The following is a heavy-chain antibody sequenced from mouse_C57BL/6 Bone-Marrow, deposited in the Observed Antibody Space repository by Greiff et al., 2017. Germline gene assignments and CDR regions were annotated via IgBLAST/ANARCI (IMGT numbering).Heavy chain of an antibody. CDR1: GYTFTSYG. Sequence: QVQLQQSGAELARPGASVKLSCKASGYTFTSYGISWVKQRTGQGLEWIGEIYPRSGNTYYNEKFKGKATLTADKSSSTAYMELRSLTSEDSAVYFCARRGKFGITTVVPFAYWGQGTLVTVSA. D-gene: IGHD1-1*01. J-gene: IGHJ3*01. V-gene: IGHV1-81*01. CDR3: ARRGKFGITTVVPFAY. CDR2: IYPRSGNT.